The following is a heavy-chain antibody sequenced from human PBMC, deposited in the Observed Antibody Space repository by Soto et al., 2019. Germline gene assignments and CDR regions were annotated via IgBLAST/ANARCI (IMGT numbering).Heavy chain of an antibody. V-gene: IGHV4-30-4*01. CDR1: GVSVTNGDYY. CDR2: IYYSETT. Sequence: SETLSLTCTVSGVSVTNGDYYWSWMRQSPGKGLEWIGNIYYSETTRYNPSLNSRLSISIDTSRNQFSLQLTSVTAADTAIYDCARQRRGGYWFDPWGQGTLVTVS. J-gene: IGHJ5*02. CDR3: ARQRRGGYWFDP.